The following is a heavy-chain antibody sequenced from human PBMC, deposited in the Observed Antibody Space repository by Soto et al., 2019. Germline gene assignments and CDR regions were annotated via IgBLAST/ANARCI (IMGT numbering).Heavy chain of an antibody. Sequence: SPSXSLTWAVYVGSLMVYDLSGVRHPPGKGRGCIGEINHSGSTNYNPSLKSRVTISVDTSKNQFSLKLSSVTDADTAVYYSARGHYGIAEGGKGGYYSYQSTAMEVRGPATTVTVHS. CDR1: VGSLMVYD. V-gene: IGHV4-34*01. CDR2: INHSGST. CDR3: ARGHYGIAEGGKGGYYSYQSTAMEV. D-gene: IGHD6-13*01. J-gene: IGHJ6*01.